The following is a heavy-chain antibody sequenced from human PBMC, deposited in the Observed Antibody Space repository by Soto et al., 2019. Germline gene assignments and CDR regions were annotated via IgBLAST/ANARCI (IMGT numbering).Heavy chain of an antibody. CDR1: GFTFSSYA. CDR2: ISGSGGST. V-gene: IGHV3-23*01. CDR3: AADIVVVPAAMLGMYFDY. D-gene: IGHD2-2*01. J-gene: IGHJ4*02. Sequence: GGSLRLSCAASGFTFSSYAMSWVRQAPGKGLEWVSAISGSGGSTYYADSVKGRFTISRDNSKNTLYLQMNSLRAEDTAVYYCAADIVVVPAAMLGMYFDYWGQGTLVTVSS.